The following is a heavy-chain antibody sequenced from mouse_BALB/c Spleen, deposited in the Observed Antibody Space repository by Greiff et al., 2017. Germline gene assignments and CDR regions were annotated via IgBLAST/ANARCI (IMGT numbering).Heavy chain of an antibody. V-gene: IGHV1-7*01. D-gene: IGHD2-14*01. J-gene: IGHJ2*01. Sequence: QVQLQQSGAELVKPGASVKMSCKASGYTFTSYWMHWVNQRPGQGLEWIGYINPSTGYTEYNQKFKDKATLTADKSSSTAYMQLSSLTSEDSAVYDCAYYRYAVGYWGQGTTLTVSS. CDR2: INPSTGYT. CDR1: GYTFTSYW. CDR3: AYYRYAVGY.